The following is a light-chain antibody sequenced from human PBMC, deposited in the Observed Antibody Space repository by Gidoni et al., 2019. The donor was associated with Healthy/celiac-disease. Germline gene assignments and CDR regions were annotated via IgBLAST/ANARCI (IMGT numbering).Light chain of an antibody. Sequence: IVLTQSPGTLSLSPGERATLSCRASQRVRSSYLAWYQQKPGQAPRLLIYGASSRATGIPDRFSGSGSGTEFTLTISRLEPEDFAVYYCQQYGSSLYTFGQGTKLDIK. V-gene: IGKV3-20*01. J-gene: IGKJ2*01. CDR3: QQYGSSLYT. CDR2: GAS. CDR1: QRVRSSY.